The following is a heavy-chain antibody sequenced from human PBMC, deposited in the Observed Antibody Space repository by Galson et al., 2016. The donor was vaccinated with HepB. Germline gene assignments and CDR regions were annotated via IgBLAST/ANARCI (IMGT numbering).Heavy chain of an antibody. J-gene: IGHJ4*02. CDR3: ATGATGTTDY. D-gene: IGHD1-1*01. Sequence: SLRLSCAASGFTFSNYWMSWVRQAPGKGLEWVGRIGNKANSYITEYAASVKGRFTISRDDSENSLYLQMNSLKTEDTAVYYCATGATGTTDYWGQGTLVTVSS. CDR2: IGNKANSYIT. CDR1: GFTFSNYW. V-gene: IGHV3-72*01.